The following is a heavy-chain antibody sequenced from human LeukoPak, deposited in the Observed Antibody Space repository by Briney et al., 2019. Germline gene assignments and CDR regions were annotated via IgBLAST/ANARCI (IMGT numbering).Heavy chain of an antibody. CDR1: GGSISTSSYY. V-gene: IGHV4-39*01. CDR2: IYYSGST. Sequence: PSETLSLTCTVSGGSISTSSYYWGWIRQPPGKGLEWIGSIYYSGSTYYNPSLKSRVTISVDTSKNQFSLKLSSVTAADTAVYYCARRRYSSGFIDYWGQGTLVTDSS. D-gene: IGHD6-19*01. J-gene: IGHJ4*02. CDR3: ARRRYSSGFIDY.